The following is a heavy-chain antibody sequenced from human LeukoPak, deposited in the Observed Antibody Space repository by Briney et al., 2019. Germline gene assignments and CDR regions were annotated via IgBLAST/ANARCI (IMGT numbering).Heavy chain of an antibody. D-gene: IGHD3-3*01. J-gene: IGHJ3*02. CDR2: ISYDGSNK. V-gene: IGHV3-30-3*01. Sequence: GGSLRLSCAASGLTFSSYAMHRVRQAPGKGLEWVAVISYDGSNKYYADSVKGRFTISRDNSKNTLYLQMNSLRAEDTAVYYCARDPHTIFGVVTPDAFDIWGQGTMVTVSS. CDR1: GLTFSSYA. CDR3: ARDPHTIFGVVTPDAFDI.